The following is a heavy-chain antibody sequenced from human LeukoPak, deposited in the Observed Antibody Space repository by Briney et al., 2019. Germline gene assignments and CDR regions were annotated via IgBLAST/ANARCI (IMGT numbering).Heavy chain of an antibody. J-gene: IGHJ4*02. Sequence: GGSLRLSCAASGFTFGSYAMSWVRQTPGTGLEWVSSISDTGGSTYYADSVKGRFTISRDNSKNTLSLQMNTLRAEDTAVYYCAKSVRYYYDSSGYYYPFDYWGQGTLVTVSS. D-gene: IGHD3-22*01. CDR2: ISDTGGST. V-gene: IGHV3-23*01. CDR3: AKSVRYYYDSSGYYYPFDY. CDR1: GFTFGSYA.